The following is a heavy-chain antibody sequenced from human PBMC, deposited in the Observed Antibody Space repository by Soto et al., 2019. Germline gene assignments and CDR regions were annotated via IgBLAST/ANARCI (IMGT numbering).Heavy chain of an antibody. D-gene: IGHD2-15*01. CDR1: GYTFTSYG. CDR3: ARKEHCSGGSCYSDWFDP. J-gene: IGHJ5*02. CDR2: ISAYNGNT. Sequence: GASVKVSCKASGYTFTSYGISWVRQAPGQGLEWMGWISAYNGNTNYAQKLQGRVTMTTDTSTSTAYMELRSLRSDDTAVYYCARKEHCSGGSCYSDWFDPSGQGTLVTVSS. V-gene: IGHV1-18*01.